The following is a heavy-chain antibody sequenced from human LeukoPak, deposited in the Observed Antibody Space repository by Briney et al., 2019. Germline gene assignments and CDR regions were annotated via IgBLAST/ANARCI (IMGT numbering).Heavy chain of an antibody. V-gene: IGHV3-9*01. Sequence: PGGSLRLSCAASGFTFDDYAMHWVRQAPGKGLEWVSGISWNSGSIGYADSVKGRFTISRDNAKNPLYLQMNSLRAEDTALYYCAKVFLPYSSSSREYFQHWGQGILVTVSS. CDR2: ISWNSGSI. D-gene: IGHD6-6*01. CDR1: GFTFDDYA. CDR3: AKVFLPYSSSSREYFQH. J-gene: IGHJ1*01.